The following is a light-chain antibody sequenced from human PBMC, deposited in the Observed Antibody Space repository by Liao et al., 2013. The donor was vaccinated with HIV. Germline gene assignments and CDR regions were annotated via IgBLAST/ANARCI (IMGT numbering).Light chain of an antibody. CDR3: QGWDSSSDHRV. Sequence: SYELTQPPSVSVSPGQTASITCSGDKLGDKYACWYQQKPGQSPVLVIYQDSKRPSGIPERFSGSNSGNTATLTISRVEAGDEADYYCQGWDSSSDHRVFGGGTKLTVL. CDR2: QDS. CDR1: KLGDKY. V-gene: IGLV3-1*01. J-gene: IGLJ2*01.